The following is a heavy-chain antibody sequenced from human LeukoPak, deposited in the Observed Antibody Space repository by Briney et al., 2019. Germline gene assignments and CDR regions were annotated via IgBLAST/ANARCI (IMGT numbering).Heavy chain of an antibody. V-gene: IGHV4-59*01. CDR2: IYYSGST. Sequence: SETLSLTCTVSGGSISSYYWSWIRQPPGKGLEWIGYIYYSGSTNYNPSLKSRVTISVDTSKNQFSLKLSSVTAADTAVYYCARHTRGEMVTISHYFDYWGQGTLVTVSS. D-gene: IGHD5-24*01. CDR3: ARHTRGEMVTISHYFDY. J-gene: IGHJ4*02. CDR1: GGSISSYY.